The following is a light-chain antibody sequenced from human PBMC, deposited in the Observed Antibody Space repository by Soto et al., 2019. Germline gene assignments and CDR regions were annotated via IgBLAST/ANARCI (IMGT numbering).Light chain of an antibody. J-gene: IGKJ1*01. V-gene: IGKV1-5*03. CDR2: KAS. Sequence: DIQMTQSPSTLSASVGDRVTITCRASQSISSWLAWYQQKPGKAPKLLIYKASSLESGVPSRFSGSGSGKEFTLTISSLKHDDFATYYCQQWGTLGQGTKVDIK. CDR3: QQWGT. CDR1: QSISSW.